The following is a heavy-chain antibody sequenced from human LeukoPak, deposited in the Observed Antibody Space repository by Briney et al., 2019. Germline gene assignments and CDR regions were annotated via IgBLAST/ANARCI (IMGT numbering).Heavy chain of an antibody. Sequence: GGSLRLSCAASGFTFSSYAMHWVRQAPGKGLEWVAVISYDGSSEYYADSVKGRFTISRDNSKSTLYLQMNSLRAEDTAVYYCAKDLGGEGGSGFPGYWGQGTLVTVSS. J-gene: IGHJ4*02. CDR1: GFTFSSYA. V-gene: IGHV3-30-3*02. CDR3: AKDLGGEGGSGFPGY. D-gene: IGHD3-10*01. CDR2: ISYDGSSE.